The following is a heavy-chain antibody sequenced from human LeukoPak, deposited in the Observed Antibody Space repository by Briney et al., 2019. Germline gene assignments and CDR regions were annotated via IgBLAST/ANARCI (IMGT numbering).Heavy chain of an antibody. V-gene: IGHV1-8*03. Sequence: GASVKVSCKASGYTFSIYDINWVRQATGQGLEWMGWMNPNSGNTGYAHKFQGRVTITRNTSITTAYMELSSLRSEDTAVYYCAKSSGWDLDAFDIWGQGTMVTVSS. CDR3: AKSSGWDLDAFDI. CDR2: MNPNSGNT. CDR1: GYTFSIYD. J-gene: IGHJ3*02. D-gene: IGHD6-19*01.